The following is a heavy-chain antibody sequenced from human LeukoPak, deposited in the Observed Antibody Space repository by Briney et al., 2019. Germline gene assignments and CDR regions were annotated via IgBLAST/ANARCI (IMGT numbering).Heavy chain of an antibody. Sequence: PSETLSLTCAVYGGSFSGYYWSWIRQPPGKGLEWIGEINHSGSTNYNPSLKSRVTISVDTSKNQFSLKLSSVTAADTAVYYCARVSSTSAYYWGQGTLVTVSS. CDR3: ARVSSTSAYY. D-gene: IGHD2-2*01. CDR2: INHSGST. CDR1: GGSFSGYY. V-gene: IGHV4-34*01. J-gene: IGHJ4*02.